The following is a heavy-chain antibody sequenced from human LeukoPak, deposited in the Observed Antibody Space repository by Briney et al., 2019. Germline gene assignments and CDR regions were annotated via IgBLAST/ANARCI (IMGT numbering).Heavy chain of an antibody. CDR2: IKQDGSEK. CDR1: GFTFSSSW. CDR3: ARDGPYSSSATHPP. J-gene: IGHJ5*02. V-gene: IGHV3-7*03. Sequence: GGSLRLPCAASGFTFSSSWMSWVRQAPGKGLEWVANIKQDGSEKYYLGSVKGRFTISRDNAKSSLYLQMDSLRAEDTAVYYCARDGPYSSSATHPPWGQGTLVTVSS. D-gene: IGHD6-6*01.